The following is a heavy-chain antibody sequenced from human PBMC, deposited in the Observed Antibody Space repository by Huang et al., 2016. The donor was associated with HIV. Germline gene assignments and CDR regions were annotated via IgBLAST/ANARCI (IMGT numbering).Heavy chain of an antibody. CDR3: TKGHYYDTNGYVAFDI. Sequence: QVQLVESGGGVVRPGRSLRLSCAASRFTFSKFAMHWVRQAPGKGLEWMAVISYDGSSRHDADSVTGRLTSSRDNSNNTLYLQMNSLTVEDTAVYYCTKGHYYDTNGYVAFDIWGQGTMVTVSS. CDR2: ISYDGSSR. D-gene: IGHD3-22*01. V-gene: IGHV3-30*18. CDR1: RFTFSKFA. J-gene: IGHJ3*02.